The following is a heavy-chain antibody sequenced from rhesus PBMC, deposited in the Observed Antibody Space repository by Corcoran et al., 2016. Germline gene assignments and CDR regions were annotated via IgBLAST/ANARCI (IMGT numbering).Heavy chain of an antibody. CDR3: AGDGYSGSWSYY. J-gene: IGHJ4*01. CDR1: GGSISNRH. D-gene: IGHD6-25*01. Sequence: QVQLQESGPGLVKPSETLSVTCAVSGGSISNRHWTWGRPAPGKGLEWIGYLHGSGSNNKYNPSLNSRVTLSVDTSKNPISLKLSSETAADTAVYFCAGDGYSGSWSYYWGQGVLVTVSS. V-gene: IGHV4-169*02. CDR2: LHGSGSNN.